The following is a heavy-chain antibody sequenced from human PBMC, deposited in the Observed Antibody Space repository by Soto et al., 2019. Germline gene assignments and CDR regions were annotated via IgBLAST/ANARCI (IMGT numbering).Heavy chain of an antibody. D-gene: IGHD3-3*01. J-gene: IGHJ6*02. Sequence: GESLKISCKGSGYSFTSYWISWVRQMPGKGLEWMGRIDPSDSYTNYSPSFQGHVTISADKSICTAYLQWSSLMASDSAMYYCAREGPIFGVVIGSLRSRYYYYGMDVWGQGTTVTVSS. V-gene: IGHV5-10-1*01. CDR3: AREGPIFGVVIGSLRSRYYYYGMDV. CDR2: IDPSDSYT. CDR1: GYSFTSYW.